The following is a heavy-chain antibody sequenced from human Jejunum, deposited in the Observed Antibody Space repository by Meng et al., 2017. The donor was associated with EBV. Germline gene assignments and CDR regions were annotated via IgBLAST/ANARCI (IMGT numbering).Heavy chain of an antibody. D-gene: IGHD2-8*02. Sequence: FQQWRAAPLRPSEPLSCTSAVHDGSFRYYFWSWIRQPPGKGLEWSGEIDHSGRTNYNPSLKSRVTLSLLTSKDHFSLRLSSVTAADTAVYYCATFNCTVGTCSFDSWGQGTLVTVSS. CDR3: ATFNCTVGTCSFDS. CDR1: DGSFRYYF. CDR2: IDHSGRT. J-gene: IGHJ4*02. V-gene: IGHV4-34*01.